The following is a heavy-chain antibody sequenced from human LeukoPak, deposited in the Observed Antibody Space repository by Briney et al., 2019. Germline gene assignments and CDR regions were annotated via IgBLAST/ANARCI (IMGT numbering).Heavy chain of an antibody. V-gene: IGHV4-39*07. CDR2: IYYSGST. Sequence: SETLSLTCSVSGGSISSSNYYWGWIRQPPGKGLEWIGSIYYSGSTYYNPSLKSRVTIFVDTSKNQFSLNLSSVTAADTAVYYCARDSRYCNSISCYGRPGYYGLDVWGQGTTVTVSS. CDR1: GGSISSSNYY. J-gene: IGHJ6*02. D-gene: IGHD2-2*01. CDR3: ARDSRYCNSISCYGRPGYYGLDV.